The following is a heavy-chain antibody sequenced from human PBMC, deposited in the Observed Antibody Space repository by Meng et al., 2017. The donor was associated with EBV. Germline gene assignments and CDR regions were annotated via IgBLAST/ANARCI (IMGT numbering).Heavy chain of an antibody. CDR3: ARGDYTNYPRWFDP. CDR2: IYYTGST. CDR1: GGSVNNESYY. Sequence: QVQLQESGPGLVKPSGXLSLTCTVSGGSVNNESYYWGWIRQPPGKGLEYIGYIYYTGSTNYNSSLKSRVTISLDKSKNQFSLKLTSLTAADTAIYYCARGDYTNYPRWFDPWGPGTLVYVSS. V-gene: IGHV4-61*01. J-gene: IGHJ5*02. D-gene: IGHD4-11*01.